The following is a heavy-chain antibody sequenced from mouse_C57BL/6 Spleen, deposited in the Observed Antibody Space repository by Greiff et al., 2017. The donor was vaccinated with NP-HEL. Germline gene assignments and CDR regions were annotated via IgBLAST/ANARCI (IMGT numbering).Heavy chain of an antibody. CDR1: GYTFTDYY. V-gene: IGHV1-19*01. CDR2: INPYNGGT. CDR3: AKGGPLYYFDY. J-gene: IGHJ2*01. Sequence: VQLQQSGPVLVKPGASVKMSCKASGYTFTDYYMNWVKQSHGKSLEWIGVINPYNGGTSYNQKFKGKATLTVDKSSSTAYMELNSLTSEDSAVYYSAKGGPLYYFDYWGQGTTLTVSS.